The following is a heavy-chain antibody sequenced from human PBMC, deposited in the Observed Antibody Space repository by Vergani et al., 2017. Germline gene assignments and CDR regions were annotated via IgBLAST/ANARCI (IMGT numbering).Heavy chain of an antibody. Sequence: QVQLQQWGAGLLKPSETLSLTCAVYGGSFSGYYWSWIRQPPGKGLEWSGEINHSGNTNYNPSLKSRVTISVDTSKNQFSLKLSSVTAADTAVYYCARGRLRRWRPNPGWFDPWGQGTLVTVSS. V-gene: IGHV4-34*01. D-gene: IGHD5-24*01. CDR1: GGSFSGYY. J-gene: IGHJ5*02. CDR2: INHSGNT. CDR3: ARGRLRRWRPNPGWFDP.